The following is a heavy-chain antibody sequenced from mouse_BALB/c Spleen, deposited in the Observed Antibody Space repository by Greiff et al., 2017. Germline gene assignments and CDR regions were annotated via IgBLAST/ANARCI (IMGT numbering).Heavy chain of an antibody. Sequence: EVMLVESGGGLVKPGGSLKLSCAASGFTFSSYTMSWVRQTPEKRLEWVATISSGGSYTYYPDSVKGRFTISRDNAKNTLYLQMSSLKSEDTAMYDCTRGGAGSGYDGRGFAYWGQGTLVTVSA. CDR1: GFTFSSYT. CDR3: TRGGAGSGYDGRGFAY. CDR2: ISSGGSYT. D-gene: IGHD2-2*01. J-gene: IGHJ3*01. V-gene: IGHV5-6-4*01.